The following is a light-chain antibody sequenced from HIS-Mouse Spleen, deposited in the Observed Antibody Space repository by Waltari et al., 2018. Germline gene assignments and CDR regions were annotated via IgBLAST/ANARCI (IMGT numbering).Light chain of an antibody. Sequence: SYELTQPLSVSVALGQTARITCGGNNIGSKNVHWYQQKPGQAPVLVIYRDSNRPSGIPERFSGSNSGKAATLTISRDQAGDEADYCCQVWDSSTWVFGGGTKLTVL. CDR3: QVWDSSTWV. CDR2: RDS. V-gene: IGLV3-9*01. CDR1: NIGSKN. J-gene: IGLJ3*02.